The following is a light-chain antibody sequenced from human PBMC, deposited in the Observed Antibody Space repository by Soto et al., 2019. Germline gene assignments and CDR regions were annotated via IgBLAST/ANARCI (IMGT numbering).Light chain of an antibody. CDR2: DAT. J-gene: IGKJ4*01. CDR3: QQYDNWPPET. Sequence: EVVMTQSPATLSVSPGERATLSCKASQSVRNNLVWYLHKPGQAPRPIIYDATTRATGIPVRFSGSGSGTEFTLTISSLQSEDVGVYYCQQYDNWPPETVGGGTKVDI. CDR1: QSVRNN. V-gene: IGKV3-15*01.